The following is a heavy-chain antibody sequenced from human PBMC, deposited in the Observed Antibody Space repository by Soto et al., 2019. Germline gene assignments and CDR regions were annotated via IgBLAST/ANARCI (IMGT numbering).Heavy chain of an antibody. Sequence: PSETLSLTCTVSGGSISSGGYYWSWIRQHPGKGLEWIGYIYYSGSTYYNPSLKSRVTISVDTPKNQFSLKLSSVTAADTAVYYCAREASRGYGGNFDYWGQGALVTVSS. V-gene: IGHV4-31*03. CDR3: AREASRGYGGNFDY. CDR2: IYYSGST. D-gene: IGHD5-12*01. CDR1: GGSISSGGYY. J-gene: IGHJ4*02.